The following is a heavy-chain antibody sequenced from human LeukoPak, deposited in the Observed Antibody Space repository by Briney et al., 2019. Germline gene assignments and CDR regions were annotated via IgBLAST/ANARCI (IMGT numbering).Heavy chain of an antibody. V-gene: IGHV3-23*01. D-gene: IGHD2-15*01. CDR1: GFTFSNYV. CDR2: INGGGGST. J-gene: IGHJ4*02. Sequence: GGSLRLSCAASGFTFSNYVMSWVRQAPGKGPEWVSGINGGGGSTFYAESVTGRFTISRDNAKNTLFLQMNTLRAEDTAVYYCVKDGRRSPPCWGQGTLVTVSS. CDR3: VKDGRRSPPC.